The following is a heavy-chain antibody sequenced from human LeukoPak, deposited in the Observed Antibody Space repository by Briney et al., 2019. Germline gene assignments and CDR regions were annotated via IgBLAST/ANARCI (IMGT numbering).Heavy chain of an antibody. CDR1: GGSISSSDYY. D-gene: IGHD3-10*01. J-gene: IGHJ5*02. Sequence: PSQTLSLTCTVSGGSISSSDYYWSWIRQPPGKGLEWIGYIYYSGSTYYNPSLKSRVTISVDTSKNQFSLKLSSVTAADTAVYYCARESLWFGEPQGGSNNWFDPWGQGTLVTVSS. CDR3: ARESLWFGEPQGGSNNWFDP. V-gene: IGHV4-30-4*01. CDR2: IYYSGST.